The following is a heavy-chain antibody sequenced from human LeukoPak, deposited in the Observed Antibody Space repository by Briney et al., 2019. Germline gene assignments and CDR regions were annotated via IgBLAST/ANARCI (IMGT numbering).Heavy chain of an antibody. CDR3: ARSIKSSSFYYYYYMDV. J-gene: IGHJ6*03. Sequence: SVKVSCKASGGTFSSYAISWVRQAPGQGLEWMGGIIPIFGTANYAQKFQGRVTMATDTSTSTAYMELRSLRSDDTAVYYCARSIKSSSFYYYYYMDVWGKGTAVTVSS. V-gene: IGHV1-69*05. CDR1: GGTFSSYA. D-gene: IGHD6-6*01. CDR2: IIPIFGTA.